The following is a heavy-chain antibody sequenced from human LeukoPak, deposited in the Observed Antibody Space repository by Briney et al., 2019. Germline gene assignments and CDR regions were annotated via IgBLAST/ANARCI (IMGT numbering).Heavy chain of an antibody. CDR3: ARDGLGIDY. J-gene: IGHJ4*02. CDR1: RFTFSSYH. Sequence: GGSLRLSCAASRFTFSSYHMNWVRQAPGKGLEWVSSISSGSGYIHYADSVKGRFTISRDNAKKSLYLQMNSLRAEDTAVYYCARDGLGIDYWGQGTLVTVSS. CDR2: ISSGSGYI. V-gene: IGHV3-21*01. D-gene: IGHD3-10*01.